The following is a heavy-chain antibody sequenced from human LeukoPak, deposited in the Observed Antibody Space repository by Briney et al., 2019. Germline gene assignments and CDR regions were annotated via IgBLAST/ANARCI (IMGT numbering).Heavy chain of an antibody. D-gene: IGHD3-10*01. Sequence: SETLSLTCTVSGGSISSYYWSWTRQPPGKGLEWIGYIYYSGSTNYNPSLKSRVTISVDTSKNQFSLKLSSVTAADTAVYYCARAGYYYYYGMDVWGQGTTVTVSS. CDR1: GGSISSYY. V-gene: IGHV4-59*08. CDR2: IYYSGST. CDR3: ARAGYYYYYGMDV. J-gene: IGHJ6*02.